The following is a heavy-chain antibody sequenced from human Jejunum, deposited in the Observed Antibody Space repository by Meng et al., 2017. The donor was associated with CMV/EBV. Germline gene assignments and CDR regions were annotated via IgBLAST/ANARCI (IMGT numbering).Heavy chain of an antibody. D-gene: IGHD3-22*01. J-gene: IGHJ4*02. CDR3: ARSLPTYYYDSSGYYPDY. Sequence: TFSSYDINWVRQATGQGLEWMGWMNPNTGNTGYAQKFQGGVTMTRNNSISTAYMELSSLISEDTAVYYCARSLPTYYYDSSGYYPDYWGQGTLVTVSS. CDR1: TFSSYD. CDR2: MNPNTGNT. V-gene: IGHV1-8*01.